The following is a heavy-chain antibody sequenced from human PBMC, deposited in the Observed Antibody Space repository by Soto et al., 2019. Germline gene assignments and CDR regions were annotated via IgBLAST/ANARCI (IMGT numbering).Heavy chain of an antibody. Sequence: QVQLVQSGAELKKPGASVKVSCKASGYTFTASYIHWVRQAPGQGLEWMGWINPDSGITNYARKFQGRVNLTGDTSMSPAYMELNTLKSDDSALYCCVRDTGRSLASVRFDAWGQGTLVTVSS. CDR2: INPDSGIT. V-gene: IGHV1-2*02. D-gene: IGHD1-1*01. CDR3: VRDTGRSLASVRFDA. J-gene: IGHJ4*02. CDR1: GYTFTASY.